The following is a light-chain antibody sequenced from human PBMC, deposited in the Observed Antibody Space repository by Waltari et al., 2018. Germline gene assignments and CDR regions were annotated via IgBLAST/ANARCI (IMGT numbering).Light chain of an antibody. CDR1: QNVDSN. Sequence: EIVMTQSPATLSVSPGERATLSCRASQNVDSNLAWYQHKPGQAPRLLIYGASTRATGIPDRFSGSGSGTDFTLTISRLEPEDFAVYYCQQYGSSPSWTFGQGTKVEIK. V-gene: IGKV3-20*01. CDR3: QQYGSSPSWT. CDR2: GAS. J-gene: IGKJ1*01.